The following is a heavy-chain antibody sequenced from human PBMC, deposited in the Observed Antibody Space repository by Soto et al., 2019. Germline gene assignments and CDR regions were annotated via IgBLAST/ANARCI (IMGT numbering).Heavy chain of an antibody. CDR3: ARDKFEDAVTTGYYYGMDV. CDR2: IYYSGST. D-gene: IGHD4-4*01. J-gene: IGHJ6*02. V-gene: IGHV4-31*03. Sequence: TSETLFLTCTVSGGSISSGGYYRSWIRQDPGKGLEWIGYIYYSGSTYYNPSLKSRVTISVDTSKNQFSLKLSSVTAADTAVYYCARDKFEDAVTTGYYYGMDVWGQGTTVTVSS. CDR1: GGSISSGGYY.